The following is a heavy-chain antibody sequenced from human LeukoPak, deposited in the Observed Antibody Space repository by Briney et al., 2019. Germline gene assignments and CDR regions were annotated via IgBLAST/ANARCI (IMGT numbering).Heavy chain of an antibody. CDR3: ARDASCYDY. Sequence: ASVKVSCKASGDTFIPYTFSWVRQAPGQGLEWIGRIIPSLDVANYAQKFQGRVSVTRDTSTSTVYMELSSLISEDTAVYYCARDASCYDYWGQGTLVTVSS. CDR1: GDTFIPYT. D-gene: IGHD2-2*01. J-gene: IGHJ4*02. CDR2: IIPSLDVA. V-gene: IGHV1-69*04.